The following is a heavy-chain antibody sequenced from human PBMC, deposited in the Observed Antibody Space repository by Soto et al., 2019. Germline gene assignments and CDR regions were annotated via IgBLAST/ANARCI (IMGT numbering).Heavy chain of an antibody. CDR2: ISYDGSNK. D-gene: IGHD5-12*01. CDR1: GFTFSSYG. Sequence: PGGSLRLSCAASGFTFSSYGMHWVRQAPGKGLEWVAVISYDGSNKYYADSVKGRFTISRDNSKNTLYLQMNSLRAEDTAVYYCAKERGMATIWFYFDYWGQGTLVTVSS. V-gene: IGHV3-30*18. CDR3: AKERGMATIWFYFDY. J-gene: IGHJ4*02.